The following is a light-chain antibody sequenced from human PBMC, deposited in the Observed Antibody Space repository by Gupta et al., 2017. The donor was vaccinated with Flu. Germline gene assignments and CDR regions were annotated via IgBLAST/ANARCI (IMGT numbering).Light chain of an antibody. Sequence: GQTARITCSGDALPKQYAYWYQQKPGQAPALVIYTDSERRSGIPDRFSGSRSGPTVTLTNRGVQAEDEADYYRQSADFRGTAMILGGGNKL. CDR1: ALPKQY. CDR3: QSADFRGTAMI. J-gene: IGLJ2*01. CDR2: TDS. V-gene: IGLV3-25*03.